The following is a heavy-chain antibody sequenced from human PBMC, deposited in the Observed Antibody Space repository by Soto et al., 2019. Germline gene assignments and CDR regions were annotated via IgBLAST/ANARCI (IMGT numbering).Heavy chain of an antibody. CDR3: AQSKVVPCYAATFDY. Sequence: PGGSLRLSCAASGFTFSSYAMSWVRQAPGKGLEWVSAISGSGGSTDYADSVKGRCTISRDNSKNTLYLQMNRLTAEPMAVYYCAQSKVVPCYAATFDYWGQGNMASVSS. V-gene: IGHV3-23*01. CDR2: ISGSGGST. CDR1: GFTFSSYA. D-gene: IGHD2-15*01. J-gene: IGHJ4*02.